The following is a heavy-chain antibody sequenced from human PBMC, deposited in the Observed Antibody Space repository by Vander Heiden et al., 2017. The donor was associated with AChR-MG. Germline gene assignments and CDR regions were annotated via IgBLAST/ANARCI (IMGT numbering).Heavy chain of an antibody. Sequence: QLQLQESGPGLVKPSETLSLTCTVSGGSISSRSYYWGWIRQPPGKGLEWIGSIYYSGSTYYNPSLKSRVTISVDTSKNQFSLKLSSVTAADTAVYYCARHGIQLWLFPWFDPWGQGTLVTVSS. D-gene: IGHD5-18*01. V-gene: IGHV4-39*01. CDR2: IYYSGST. CDR3: ARHGIQLWLFPWFDP. CDR1: GGSISSRSYY. J-gene: IGHJ5*02.